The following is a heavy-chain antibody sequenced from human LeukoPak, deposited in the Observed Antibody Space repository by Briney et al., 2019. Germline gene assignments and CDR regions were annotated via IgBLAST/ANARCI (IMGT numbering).Heavy chain of an antibody. CDR1: DDSIKSYF. J-gene: IGHJ3*02. D-gene: IGHD6-13*01. CDR2: VFYSGST. Sequence: SETLSLTCTVSDDSIKSYFWTWIRQSPGKGLEWIGYVFYSGSTSYNPSLRSRLTMSVDTSKSQFSLNLNSVTAADTAVYYCALPYSSSWYANAFDIWGQGTMVTVSS. V-gene: IGHV4-59*04. CDR3: ALPYSSSWYANAFDI.